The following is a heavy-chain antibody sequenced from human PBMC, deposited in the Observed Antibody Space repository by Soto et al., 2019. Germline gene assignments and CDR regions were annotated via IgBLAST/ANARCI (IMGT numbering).Heavy chain of an antibody. D-gene: IGHD2-15*01. Sequence: SVKVSCKASGGTFSSYAISWVRQAPGQGLEWMGGIIPIFGTANYAQKFQGRVTITADESTSTAYMKLSSLRSEDTAVYYCARGAADCSGVSCYRFNYWGQGTLVTSPQ. V-gene: IGHV1-69*13. J-gene: IGHJ4*02. CDR2: IIPIFGTA. CDR1: GGTFSSYA. CDR3: ARGAADCSGVSCYRFNY.